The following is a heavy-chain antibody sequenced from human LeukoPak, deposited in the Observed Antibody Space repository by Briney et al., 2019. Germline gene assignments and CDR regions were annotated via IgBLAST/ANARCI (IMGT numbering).Heavy chain of an antibody. CDR1: GFTFSTYS. V-gene: IGHV3-48*01. D-gene: IGHD6-13*01. Sequence: GGSLRLSCAASGFTFSTYSMNWARQAPGKGLEWVSDISRSSTTIYYADSVKGRFTISRDNAKNSLYLQMNSLRAEDTAVYYCARAGYSSSWYLYWGQGTLVTVSS. CDR3: ARAGYSSSWYLY. CDR2: ISRSSTTI. J-gene: IGHJ4*02.